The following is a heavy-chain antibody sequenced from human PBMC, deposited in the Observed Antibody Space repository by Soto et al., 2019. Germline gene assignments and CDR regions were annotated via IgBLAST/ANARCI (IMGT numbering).Heavy chain of an antibody. D-gene: IGHD3-10*01. CDR2: IYYSAST. J-gene: IGHJ4*02. CDR1: GGSISSYY. CDR3: ARRYGGAVDY. V-gene: IGHV4-59*08. Sequence: PSETLSLTCTVSGGSISSYYWSWIRQPPGKGLEWIGYIYYSASTNYNPSLKSRVTISVDTSKNQFSLKLSSVTAADTAVYYCARRYGGAVDYWGQGTLVTVSS.